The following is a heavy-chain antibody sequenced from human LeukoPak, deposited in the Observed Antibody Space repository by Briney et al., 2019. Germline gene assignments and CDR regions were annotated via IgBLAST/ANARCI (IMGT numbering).Heavy chain of an antibody. J-gene: IGHJ6*02. CDR3: ARDRNQNVAAAAQEPTYYYGMDV. V-gene: IGHV1-8*01. D-gene: IGHD6-13*01. CDR2: MNPNSGNT. CDR1: GYTFTSYD. Sequence: GASVKVSCKASGYTFTSYDINWVRQATGQGLEWMGWMNPNSGNTGYAQKFQGRVTMTRNTSISTAYMELSSLRSEDTAVYYCARDRNQNVAAAAQEPTYYYGMDVWGQGTTVTVSS.